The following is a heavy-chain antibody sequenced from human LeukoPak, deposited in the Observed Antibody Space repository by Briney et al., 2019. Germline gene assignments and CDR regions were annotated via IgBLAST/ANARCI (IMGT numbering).Heavy chain of an antibody. CDR2: IKEDGSAQ. J-gene: IGHJ5*02. V-gene: IGHV3-7*01. Sequence: PGGSLRLSCTTSGFNFRAYWMGWVRQAPGKGLEWVANIKEDGSAQYYVGSVKGRFTISRDNAKNSLNLQMNSLRAEDTAVYYCATSSNAPGNHWGQGTLVTVSS. D-gene: IGHD2-2*01. CDR3: ATSSNAPGNH. CDR1: GFNFRAYW.